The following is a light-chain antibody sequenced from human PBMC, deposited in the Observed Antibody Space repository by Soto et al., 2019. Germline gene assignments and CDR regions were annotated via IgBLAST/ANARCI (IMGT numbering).Light chain of an antibody. CDR1: SGSIASNY. V-gene: IGLV6-57*03. Sequence: NFMLTQPHSVSESPGKTVTISCTRTSGSIASNYVQWYQQRPGSAPTTVIYEDNQRPSGVPERFSGPIDSSSNSASLTLSRLKNKGRADLYCQSYDSSVWVLGGVTKLTVL. CDR2: EDN. J-gene: IGLJ3*02. CDR3: QSYDSSVWV.